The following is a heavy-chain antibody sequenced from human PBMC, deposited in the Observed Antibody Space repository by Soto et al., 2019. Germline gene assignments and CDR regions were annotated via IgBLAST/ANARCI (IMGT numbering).Heavy chain of an antibody. D-gene: IGHD2-15*01. Sequence: SETLSLTCTVSGGSISSYYWSWIRQPPGKGLEWIGYIYYSGSTNYNPSLKSRVTISVDTSKNQFSLKLSSVTAADTAVYYCARVARYCSGGSCSRHFDHWGQGTLVTVSS. CDR2: IYYSGST. CDR3: ARVARYCSGGSCSRHFDH. J-gene: IGHJ4*02. CDR1: GGSISSYY. V-gene: IGHV4-59*01.